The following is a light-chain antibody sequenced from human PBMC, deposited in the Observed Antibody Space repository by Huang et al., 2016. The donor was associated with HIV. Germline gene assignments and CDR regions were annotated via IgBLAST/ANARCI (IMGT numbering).Light chain of an antibody. CDR1: QKINTY. Sequence: EILLTQSPATLSLSPGERATLSCKASQKINTYLAWYQQNPGQSPRLLIYDASTRATDTPARFRGSGSGTDFTLTITNLEPEDFAVYFCQQRSNWPPFTFGPGTKVDRK. J-gene: IGKJ3*01. CDR2: DAS. CDR3: QQRSNWPPFT. V-gene: IGKV3-11*01.